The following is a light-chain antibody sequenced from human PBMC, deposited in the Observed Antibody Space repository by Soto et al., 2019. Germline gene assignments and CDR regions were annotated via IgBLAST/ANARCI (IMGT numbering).Light chain of an antibody. CDR3: QTYDSSLSNVV. J-gene: IGLJ2*01. CDR1: SSNIGAGYD. CDR2: GNS. V-gene: IGLV1-40*01. Sequence: QSVLTQPPSVSGAPGQRVTISCTGSSSNIGAGYDVHWYQQLPGTAPKLLIYGNSNRPSGVPDRFSGSKSGTSASLAISGLHGLAEADYYCQTYDSSLSNVVFGGGTKLTVL.